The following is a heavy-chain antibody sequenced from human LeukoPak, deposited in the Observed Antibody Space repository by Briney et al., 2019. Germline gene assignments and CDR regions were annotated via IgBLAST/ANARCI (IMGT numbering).Heavy chain of an antibody. CDR2: IYPGDSES. J-gene: IGHJ4*02. CDR3: ARPGQLGEYTPYYFDY. Sequence: GESLKISCKGSGYSFTNYWIGWVRQLPGKGLEWMGIIYPGDSESRYSPSFQGQVTISADKSISTAYLQWSSLKASDTAMYYCARPGQLGEYTPYYFDYWGQGTLVTVSS. CDR1: GYSFTNYW. V-gene: IGHV5-51*01. D-gene: IGHD7-27*01.